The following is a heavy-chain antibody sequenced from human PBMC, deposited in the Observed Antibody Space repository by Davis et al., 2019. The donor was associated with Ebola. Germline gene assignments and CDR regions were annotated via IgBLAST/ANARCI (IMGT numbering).Heavy chain of an antibody. Sequence: PGGSLRLSCEASGFTPSGFTFSNYGIHWARQAPGEGLEWVAFISYDGGNKYYADSVKGRFTISRDNSKNTLYLQMNSLRAEDTAVYYCATTPQYSSGQNKPFDYWGQGTLVTVSS. CDR3: ATTPQYSSGQNKPFDY. CDR2: ISYDGGNK. D-gene: IGHD6-19*01. V-gene: IGHV3-30*03. J-gene: IGHJ4*02. CDR1: GFTPSGFTFSNYG.